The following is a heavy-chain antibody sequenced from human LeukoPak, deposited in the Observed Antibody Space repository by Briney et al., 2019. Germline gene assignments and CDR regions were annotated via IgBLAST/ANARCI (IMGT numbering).Heavy chain of an antibody. CDR1: GGTFSSYA. CDR2: IIPIFGTA. V-gene: IGHV1-69*05. J-gene: IGHJ6*03. D-gene: IGHD3-16*01. Sequence: ASVKASCKASGGTFSSYAISWVRQAPGQGLEWMGGIIPIFGTANYAQKFQGRVTITTDESTSTAYMELSSLRSEDTAVYYCASGGGNYYYYMDVWGKGTTVTVSS. CDR3: ASGGGNYYYYMDV.